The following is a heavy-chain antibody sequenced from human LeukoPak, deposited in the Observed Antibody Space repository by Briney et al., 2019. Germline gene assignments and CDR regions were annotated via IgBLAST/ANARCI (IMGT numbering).Heavy chain of an antibody. CDR3: VRDMDV. V-gene: IGHV3-7*05. CDR2: TNQDGTER. CDR1: GFTFSRYW. Sequence: WGSLRLSCAASGFTFSRYWMTWVRQAPGKGLEWVANTNQDGTERHYVDPVKGRSTISRDNAKNSLYLQMNTLRAEDTAVYYCVRDMDVWGQGTTVTVSS. J-gene: IGHJ6*02.